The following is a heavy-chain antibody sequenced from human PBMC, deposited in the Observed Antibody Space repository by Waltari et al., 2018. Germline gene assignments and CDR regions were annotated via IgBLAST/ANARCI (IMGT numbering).Heavy chain of an antibody. CDR3: ARDQFGLAAVRALLS. V-gene: IGHV3-23*01. J-gene: IGHJ4*02. Sequence: VQLLESGGDLVQPGGSLRLSFTVSGLLFSIYALTWVRQAPGKGLEWVSGISYNGGTTYYADSVKARFTISRDNSRNTLFLQMNRLRAEDTAVYYCARDQFGLAAVRALLSWGRGTLVTVSS. CDR1: GLLFSIYA. D-gene: IGHD6-13*01. CDR2: ISYNGGTT.